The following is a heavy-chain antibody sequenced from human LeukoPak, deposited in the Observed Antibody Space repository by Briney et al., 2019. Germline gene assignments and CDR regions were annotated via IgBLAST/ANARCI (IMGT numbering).Heavy chain of an antibody. J-gene: IGHJ4*02. CDR1: GGSVSSGSYY. V-gene: IGHV4-61*10. CDR3: ASNTGTVFDY. D-gene: IGHD7-27*01. Sequence: PSETLSLTCTVSGGSVSSGSYYWSWIRQPAGKGLEWIGRIFHSGSTNYNPSLNSRVTMSVDTSKNQFSLKLSSVTAADTAVYYCASNTGTVFDYWGRGALVTVSS. CDR2: IFHSGST.